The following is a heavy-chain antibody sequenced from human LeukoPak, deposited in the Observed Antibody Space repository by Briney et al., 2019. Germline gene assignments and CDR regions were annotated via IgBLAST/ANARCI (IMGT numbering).Heavy chain of an antibody. CDR3: ARGGGYCSSTSCYMEAWFDP. J-gene: IGHJ5*02. Sequence: ASVKVSCKASGYTFTSYYMHWVRQAPGQGLEWMGIINPSGGSTSYAQKFQGRVTMTRDMSTSTVYMELSSLRSEDTAVYYCARGGGYCSSTSCYMEAWFDPWGQGTLVTVSS. CDR1: GYTFTSYY. CDR2: INPSGGST. D-gene: IGHD2-2*02. V-gene: IGHV1-46*01.